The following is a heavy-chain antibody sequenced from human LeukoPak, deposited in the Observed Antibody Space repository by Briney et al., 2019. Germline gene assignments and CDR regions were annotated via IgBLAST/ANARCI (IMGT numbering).Heavy chain of an antibody. D-gene: IGHD2-2*02. J-gene: IGHJ4*02. CDR1: GFTFSSYA. CDR2: ISGSGGST. CDR3: AKAYGYQLLYRFDY. V-gene: IGHV3-23*01. Sequence: PGGSLRLSCAASGFTFSSYAMSWVRQAPGKGLEWVSAISGSGGSTYYADSVKGRFTISRDNSKNTLYLQMKSLRAEDTAVYYCAKAYGYQLLYRFDYWGQGTLVTVSS.